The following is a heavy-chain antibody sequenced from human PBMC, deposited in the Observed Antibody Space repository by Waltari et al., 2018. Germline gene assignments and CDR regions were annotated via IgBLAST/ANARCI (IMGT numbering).Heavy chain of an antibody. J-gene: IGHJ6*03. CDR3: ARESGFWSGSSPDYNFYLDV. CDR2: INPKTGDK. Sequence: QVQLVQSGTEMKKPGASVKVSCEASGYTFTDYYMHWVRQAPGQGLEWMGRINPKTGDKKNAQKYQGRVTMTRDTTIITAYLELRRLVSDDTAVYCCARESGFWSGSSPDYNFYLDVWGKGSTVTVS. V-gene: IGHV1-2*06. D-gene: IGHD3-3*01. CDR1: GYTFTDYY.